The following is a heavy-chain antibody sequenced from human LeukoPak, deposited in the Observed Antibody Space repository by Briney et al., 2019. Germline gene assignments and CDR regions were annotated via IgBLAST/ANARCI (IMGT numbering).Heavy chain of an antibody. CDR1: GFLFSSYA. CDR2: ISGSGGRT. D-gene: IGHD3-22*01. Sequence: GGSLRLSCEASGFLFSSYAMSWVRQAPAQGLECVSAISGSGGRTYYADSVKGRFTISRDNSKNTLYLQMSNLRVEDTAVYYCAKAGAYYYESSGRTFEYWGQGTLVTVSS. V-gene: IGHV3-23*01. J-gene: IGHJ4*02. CDR3: AKAGAYYYESSGRTFEY.